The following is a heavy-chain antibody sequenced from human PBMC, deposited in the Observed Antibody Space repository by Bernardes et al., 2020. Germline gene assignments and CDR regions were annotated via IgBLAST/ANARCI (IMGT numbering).Heavy chain of an antibody. J-gene: IGHJ4*02. CDR2: VNKSEST. CDR1: GESFSTSY. CDR3: ARVGRQSYYVDF. Sequence: SETLSLTCAVYGESFSTSYWSWSRQRQGKGLEWIGEVNKSESTNYNPSLKGRVTISKDAAKNQFSLNLSSVTAADTAMYYCARVGRQSYYVDFWGQGTLVTVSS. V-gene: IGHV4-34*01.